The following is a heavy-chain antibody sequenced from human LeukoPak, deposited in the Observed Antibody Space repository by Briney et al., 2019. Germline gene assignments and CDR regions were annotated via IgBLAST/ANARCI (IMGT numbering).Heavy chain of an antibody. CDR1: GFTFSSYW. CDR2: IKQDGSEK. D-gene: IGHD1-26*01. J-gene: IGHJ5*02. CDR3: ARPGYREFDP. Sequence: GGSLRLSCAASGFTFSSYWMSWVRKAPRKGLEWVANIKQDGSEKYYVASVKGRFTISRDNAKNSLYLQMNSLRAEDTAVYYCARPGYREFDPWGQGTLVTVSS. V-gene: IGHV3-7*04.